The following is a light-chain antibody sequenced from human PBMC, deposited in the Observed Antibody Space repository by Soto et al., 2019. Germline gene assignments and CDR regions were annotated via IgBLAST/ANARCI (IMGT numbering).Light chain of an antibody. CDR2: HAS. V-gene: IGKV1-33*01. Sequence: IQMTQSPSSLSASVGDRVTFTCQASQDIGNSLNWYQQKPGKAPKLLIYHASKLETGVPSRFSGSGAGPEFTFTISSLPTEDIATYYCQQYDGLPPYTFGQGTRVEI. J-gene: IGKJ2*01. CDR1: QDIGNS. CDR3: QQYDGLPPYT.